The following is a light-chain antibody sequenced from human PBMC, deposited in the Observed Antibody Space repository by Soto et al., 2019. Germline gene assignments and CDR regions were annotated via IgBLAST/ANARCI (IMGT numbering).Light chain of an antibody. Sequence: EIVLTESPATLSLSPGERATLSCRASQSVSRYLAWYQQRPGQAPRLLIYDTSNRVTGIPDRFSGSGSGTDFTLTISRLEPEDFAVYYCQQYGISPRTFGQGTKVDIK. CDR1: QSVSRY. J-gene: IGKJ1*01. CDR2: DTS. CDR3: QQYGISPRT. V-gene: IGKV3-20*01.